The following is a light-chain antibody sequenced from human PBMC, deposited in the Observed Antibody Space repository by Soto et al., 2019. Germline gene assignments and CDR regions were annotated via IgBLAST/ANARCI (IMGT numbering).Light chain of an antibody. Sequence: IVWTQSPGTLSLSPGERATLSCRSSQSVSRSDLAWYQQKPGQAPRLLIYGASSRATGIPDRFSGSGSGTDFTLTISRMEPEDFAVYYCQQFSSTPSWTFGQGTKVDIK. V-gene: IGKV3-20*01. CDR2: GAS. CDR3: QQFSSTPSWT. CDR1: QSVSRSD. J-gene: IGKJ1*01.